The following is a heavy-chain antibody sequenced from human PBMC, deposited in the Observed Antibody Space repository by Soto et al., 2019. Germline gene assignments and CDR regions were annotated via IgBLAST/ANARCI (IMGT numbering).Heavy chain of an antibody. D-gene: IGHD4-17*01. CDR1: GFTFSSYA. J-gene: IGHJ3*02. CDR2: ISSNGGST. V-gene: IGHV3-64*01. CDR3: ASAYGADAFDI. Sequence: EVQLVESGGGLVQPGGSLRLSCAASGFTFSSYAMHWVRQAPGKGLEYVSAISSNGGSTYYANSVKGRFTISRDNYKNTLYLQMGSLRAEDMAVYYCASAYGADAFDIWGKGTIVTVSS.